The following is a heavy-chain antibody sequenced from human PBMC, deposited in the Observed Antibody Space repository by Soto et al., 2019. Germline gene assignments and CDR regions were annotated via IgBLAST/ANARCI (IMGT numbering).Heavy chain of an antibody. V-gene: IGHV3-33*01. J-gene: IGHJ4*02. Sequence: QVHLVESGGGVVQPGKSLRISCAASGFSFRDFAMHWFRQAPGKGLEWLATTRRDGSYENYGDSVKGRFTISRDNFKNTLYLQMDSLRVEDTALYYCVREGPRKIVGAIDYWGQGTLVTVSS. D-gene: IGHD1-26*01. CDR1: GFSFRDFA. CDR3: VREGPRKIVGAIDY. CDR2: TRRDGSYE.